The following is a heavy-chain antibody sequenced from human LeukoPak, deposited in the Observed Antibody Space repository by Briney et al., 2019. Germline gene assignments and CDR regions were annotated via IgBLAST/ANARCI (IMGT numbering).Heavy chain of an antibody. CDR3: ARAPIAVAGRSASRIYYYYGMDV. Sequence: SETLSLTCAVYGGSFSGYYWSWIRQPPGKGLEWIGEINHSGSTNYNPSLKSRVTISVDTSKNQFSLKLSSVTAADTAVYYCARAPIAVAGRSASRIYYYYGMDVWGQGTMVTVSS. J-gene: IGHJ6*02. D-gene: IGHD6-19*01. V-gene: IGHV4-34*01. CDR1: GGSFSGYY. CDR2: INHSGST.